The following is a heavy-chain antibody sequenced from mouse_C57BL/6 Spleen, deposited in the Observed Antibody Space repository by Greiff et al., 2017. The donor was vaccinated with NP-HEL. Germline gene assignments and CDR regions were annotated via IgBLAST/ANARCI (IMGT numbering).Heavy chain of an antibody. J-gene: IGHJ2*01. CDR1: GYTFTDYY. V-gene: IGHV1-26*01. Sequence: VQLQQSGPELVKPGASVKISCKASGYTFTDYYMNWVKQRPGKSLEWIGAINPNNGGTSYNQKFKGKATLTVDKSSSTAYMELRSLTSEDSAVYYCARWKVVADCWGQGTTLTVSS. D-gene: IGHD1-1*01. CDR2: INPNNGGT. CDR3: ARWKVVADC.